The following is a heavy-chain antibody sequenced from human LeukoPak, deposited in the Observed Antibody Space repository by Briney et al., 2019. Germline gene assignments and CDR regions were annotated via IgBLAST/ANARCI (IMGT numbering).Heavy chain of an antibody. V-gene: IGHV4-39*07. D-gene: IGHD6-13*01. J-gene: IGHJ4*02. CDR3: ARDILATSIAAPYY. Sequence: PSETLSLTCTVSGGSISNYYWSWIRQPPGKGLEWIGSIFYSGRTYYNPSLKSRVTMSVDTSKNQFSLRLSSVNAADTAVYYCARDILATSIAAPYYWGQGTLVTVSS. CDR1: GGSISNYY. CDR2: IFYSGRT.